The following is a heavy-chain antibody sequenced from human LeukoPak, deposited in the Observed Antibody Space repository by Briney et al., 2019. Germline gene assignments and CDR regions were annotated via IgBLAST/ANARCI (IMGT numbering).Heavy chain of an antibody. D-gene: IGHD3-22*01. Sequence: GRSLRLSCAASGFTFSSYAMHWVRQAPGKGLEWVSSISSSSSYIYYADSVKGRFTISRDNAKNSLYLQMNSLRAEDTAVYYCARPHYDSSGYYYRPFDYWGQGTLVTVSS. J-gene: IGHJ4*02. CDR1: GFTFSSYA. V-gene: IGHV3-21*01. CDR2: ISSSSSYI. CDR3: ARPHYDSSGYYYRPFDY.